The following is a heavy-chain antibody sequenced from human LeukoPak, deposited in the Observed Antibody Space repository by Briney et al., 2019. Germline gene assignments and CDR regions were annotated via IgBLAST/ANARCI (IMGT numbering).Heavy chain of an antibody. CDR3: AREQYYYDSSGWIDY. J-gene: IGHJ4*02. Sequence: ASVKVSCKASGYTFTGYYMHWVRQAPGQGLEWMGWINPNSGGTNYAQKFQGRVTMTRDTSIGTAYMELSRLRSDDTAVYYCAREQYYYDSSGWIDYWGQGTLVTVSS. CDR2: INPNSGGT. D-gene: IGHD3-22*01. V-gene: IGHV1-2*02. CDR1: GYTFTGYY.